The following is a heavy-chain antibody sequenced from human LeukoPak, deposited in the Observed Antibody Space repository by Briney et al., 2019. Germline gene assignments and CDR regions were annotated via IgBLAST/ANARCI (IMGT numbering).Heavy chain of an antibody. CDR3: AKRGRYFDWLLVDDAFDI. V-gene: IGHV4-38-2*02. CDR1: GYSISSGYY. J-gene: IGHJ3*02. D-gene: IGHD3-9*01. Sequence: PSETLSLTCTVSGYSISSGYYWGWIRQPPGKGLEWIGSIYHSGSTYYNPSLKSRVTISVDTSKNQFSLKLSSVTAADTAVYYCAKRGRYFDWLLVDDAFDIWGQGTMVTVSS. CDR2: IYHSGST.